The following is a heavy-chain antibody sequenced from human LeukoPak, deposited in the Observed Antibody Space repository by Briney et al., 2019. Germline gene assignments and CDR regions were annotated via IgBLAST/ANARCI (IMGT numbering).Heavy chain of an antibody. Sequence: GGSLRLSCAASGFTFNSNSMTWVRQSPGKGLEWVSTITGSGDKTYYADSVKGRFTISRDNSRNTLFLQMDSLRAEDTALYYCAKATMFRQVISLFDCWGQGTLVTVSS. CDR3: AKATMFRQVISLFDC. D-gene: IGHD3-10*01. CDR2: ITGSGDKT. CDR1: GFTFNSNS. J-gene: IGHJ4*02. V-gene: IGHV3-23*01.